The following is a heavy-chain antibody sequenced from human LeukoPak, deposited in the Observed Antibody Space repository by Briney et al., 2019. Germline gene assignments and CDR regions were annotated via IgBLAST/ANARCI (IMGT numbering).Heavy chain of an antibody. CDR1: GGSIGSGTHY. J-gene: IGHJ5*02. CDR3: ARHDYDLLTGYTINWFDP. CDR2: VFYRGTT. D-gene: IGHD3-9*01. Sequence: PSETLSLTCTVSGGSIGSGTHYWGWVRQPPGKGLEWIGSVFYRGTTFYSPSLKSRVTVSIGTSKNQFSLKLNSVTAADTAVYYCARHDYDLLTGYTINWFDPWGQGTLVTVSS. V-gene: IGHV4-39*01.